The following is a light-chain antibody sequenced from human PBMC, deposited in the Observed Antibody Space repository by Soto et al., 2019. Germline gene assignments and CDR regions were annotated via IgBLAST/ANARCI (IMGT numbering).Light chain of an antibody. CDR3: SSYAGSNNLL. CDR2: AVS. Sequence: QSVLTQPPSASGSPGQSVTISCTGTSSDVGGYKYVSWYQQHPGKAPKLMIYAVSERPSGVPDRFSGSKSGNTASLTVSGLQAEDEAEYYCSSYAGSNNLLFGGGTKLTVL. CDR1: SSDVGGYKY. V-gene: IGLV2-8*01. J-gene: IGLJ2*01.